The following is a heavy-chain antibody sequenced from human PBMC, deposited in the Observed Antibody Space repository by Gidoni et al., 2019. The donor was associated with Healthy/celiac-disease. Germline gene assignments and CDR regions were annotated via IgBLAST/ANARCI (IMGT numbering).Heavy chain of an antibody. CDR3: ARDLPADY. CDR2: IYSSGST. CDR1: GGSISSYY. J-gene: IGHJ4*02. Sequence: QVQLQESGPGLVKPSETLSLPCTVSGGSISSYYWSWIRQPPGKGLEWIGYIYSSGSTNYNPSLKSRVTISVDTSKNQFSLKLSSVTAADTAVYYCARDLPADYWGQGTLVTVSS. V-gene: IGHV4-59*01.